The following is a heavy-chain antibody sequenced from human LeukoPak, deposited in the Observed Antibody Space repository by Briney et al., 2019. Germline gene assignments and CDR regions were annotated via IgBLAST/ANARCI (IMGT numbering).Heavy chain of an antibody. V-gene: IGHV4-4*02. CDR3: ATESGYYPFDY. CDR1: GGSISSSNW. CDR2: INQSGSS. J-gene: IGHJ4*02. Sequence: PSGTLSLTCAVSGGSISSSNWWSWVRQPPGKGLEWIGEINQSGSSNYSPSLKSRVTMSVDTSKKQFSLKLSSVTAADTAVYYCATESGYYPFDYWGQGTLVTVSS. D-gene: IGHD3-22*01.